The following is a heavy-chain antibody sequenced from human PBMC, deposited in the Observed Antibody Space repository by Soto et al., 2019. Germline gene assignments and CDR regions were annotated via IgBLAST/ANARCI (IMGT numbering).Heavy chain of an antibody. Sequence: GSLRLSCAASGFTFSGYWMHWVRQVPGKGLVWVSRINSDGSSRSYADSVKGRFTISRDNAKNTLHLQVNSLGAEDTAVYYCARVGLGAFDAFDVWGQGTLVTVS. CDR2: INSDGSSR. V-gene: IGHV3-74*01. J-gene: IGHJ3*01. CDR3: ARVGLGAFDAFDV. D-gene: IGHD1-26*01. CDR1: GFTFSGYW.